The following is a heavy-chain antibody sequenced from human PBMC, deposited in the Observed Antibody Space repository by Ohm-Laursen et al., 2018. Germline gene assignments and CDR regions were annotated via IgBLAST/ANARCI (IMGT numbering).Heavy chain of an antibody. CDR1: GFTFSSYA. D-gene: IGHD2-15*01. J-gene: IGHJ6*02. CDR2: ISGGST. CDR3: ARRAAHYYGMDV. Sequence: GSLRLSCTASGFTFSSYAMAWVRQTPGKGLEWVSCISGGSTYYADSVKGRFTISRDNSKNTLYLQINSLRAEDTALYYCARRAAHYYGMDVWGQGTTVTVSS. V-gene: IGHV3-23*01.